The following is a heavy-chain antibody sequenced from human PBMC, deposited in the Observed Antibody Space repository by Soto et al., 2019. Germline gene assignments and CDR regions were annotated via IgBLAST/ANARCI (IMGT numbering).Heavy chain of an antibody. CDR3: TKDRQLLMDV. Sequence: GGSLRLSXAASGFTFSSYGMHWVRQAPGKGLEWVAVISYDGSNKYYADSVKGRFTISRDNSKNTLYLQMNSLRAEDTAVYYCTKDRQLLMDVWGQGTTVTVSS. CDR1: GFTFSSYG. D-gene: IGHD2-2*01. V-gene: IGHV3-30*18. J-gene: IGHJ6*02. CDR2: ISYDGSNK.